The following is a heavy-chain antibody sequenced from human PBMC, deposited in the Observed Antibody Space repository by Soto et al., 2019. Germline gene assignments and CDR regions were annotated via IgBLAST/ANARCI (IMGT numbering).Heavy chain of an antibody. J-gene: IGHJ5*02. D-gene: IGHD5-18*01. CDR2: ISAYNGNT. CDR3: ASTGGYSYGSNWFDP. CDR1: GYTFTSYG. Sequence: ASVKVSCKASGYTFTSYGISWVRQAPGQGLEWMGWISAYNGNTNYAQKLQGRVTMTTDTSTSTAYMELRSLRSDDTAVYYRASTGGYSYGSNWFDPWGQGTLVTVSS. V-gene: IGHV1-18*01.